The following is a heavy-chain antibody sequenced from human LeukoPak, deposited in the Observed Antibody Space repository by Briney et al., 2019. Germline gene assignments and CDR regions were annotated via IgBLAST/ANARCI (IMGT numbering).Heavy chain of an antibody. J-gene: IGHJ3*02. CDR3: ARERGAGYDFWSGSHDAFDI. D-gene: IGHD3-3*01. CDR2: MNPNSGNT. V-gene: IGHV1-8*01. CDR1: GYTFTSYD. Sequence: ASVKVSCKASGYTFTSYDINWVRQATGQGLEWMGWMNPNSGNTGYAQKFQGRVTMTRNTSISTAYMELSSLRSEDTAVYYCARERGAGYDFWSGSHDAFDIWGQGTMVTVSS.